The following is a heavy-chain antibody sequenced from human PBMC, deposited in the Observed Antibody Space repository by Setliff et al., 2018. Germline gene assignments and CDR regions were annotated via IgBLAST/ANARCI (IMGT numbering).Heavy chain of an antibody. D-gene: IGHD3-9*01. CDR3: ARGYYDILTGYYIGY. CDR2: IYYSGFT. CDR1: GGSFSGYY. Sequence: SETLSLTCAVYGGSFSGYYWSWIRQHPGKGLEWIGYIYYSGFTYYNPSLKSRVTISVDTSKDQFSLKLSSVTAADTAVYYCARGYYDILTGYYIGYWGQGTLVTVSS. J-gene: IGHJ4*02. V-gene: IGHV4-30-4*08.